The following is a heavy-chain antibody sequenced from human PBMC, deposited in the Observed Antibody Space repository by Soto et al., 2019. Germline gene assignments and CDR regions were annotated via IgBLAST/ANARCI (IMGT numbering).Heavy chain of an antibody. CDR3: ARDLYSRSLVRTLGRFDP. Sequence: QVQLQESGPGLVKPSETLSLTCTVSGGSVNDNSYYWSWIRQPPGKGLEWIGYIYFTGSTNYNPSLQSRVTNSLSPPNDQVSLRLSAVTTADTAVYYCARDLYSRSLVRTLGRFDPWGQGTLVTVSS. V-gene: IGHV4-61*01. CDR2: IYFTGST. D-gene: IGHD6-13*01. CDR1: GGSVNDNSYY. J-gene: IGHJ5*02.